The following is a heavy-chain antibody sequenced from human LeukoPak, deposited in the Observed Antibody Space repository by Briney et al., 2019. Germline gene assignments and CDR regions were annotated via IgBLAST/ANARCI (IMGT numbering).Heavy chain of an antibody. CDR2: INHSGST. J-gene: IGHJ5*02. D-gene: IGHD5-18*01. V-gene: IGHV4-34*01. Sequence: SETLSLTCAVYGGSFSGYYWSWIRQPPGKGLEWIGEINHSGSTNYNPSLKSRVTISVDTSKNQFSLKLSSVTAADTAVYCCARGARGYSYGYKRPWFDPWGQGTLVTVSS. CDR3: ARGARGYSYGYKRPWFDP. CDR1: GGSFSGYY.